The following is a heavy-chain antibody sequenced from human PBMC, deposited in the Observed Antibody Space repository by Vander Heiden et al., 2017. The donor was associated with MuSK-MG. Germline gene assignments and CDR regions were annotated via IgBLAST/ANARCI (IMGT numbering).Heavy chain of an antibody. D-gene: IGHD3-10*01. CDR3: AKDSDPSGSGSNFDY. V-gene: IGHV3-23*01. J-gene: IGHJ4*02. CDR2: VSYSGYSA. Sequence: EVQLLESGGGLVQPGGSLRLPCAASGFTFTNYAMSWVRQAPGKGLEWVSGVSYSGYSAYYADSVKGRFTISRDNSKNIVYLEMNSLRAEDTAVYYCAKDSDPSGSGSNFDYWGQGTLVTVSS. CDR1: GFTFTNYA.